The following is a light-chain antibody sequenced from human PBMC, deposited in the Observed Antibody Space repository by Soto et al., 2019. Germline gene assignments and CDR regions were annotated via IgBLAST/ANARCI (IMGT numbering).Light chain of an antibody. Sequence: DIQMTQSPSTLSASVGDRVTITCRAGQSMSGWLAWYQQKPGKAPKLLIYDASSLESGVPSRFSGSGSGTEFTHTISSLQPDDFATYYCQQYNSYTWTFGQGTMVDVK. J-gene: IGKJ1*01. CDR1: QSMSGW. CDR2: DAS. CDR3: QQYNSYTWT. V-gene: IGKV1-5*01.